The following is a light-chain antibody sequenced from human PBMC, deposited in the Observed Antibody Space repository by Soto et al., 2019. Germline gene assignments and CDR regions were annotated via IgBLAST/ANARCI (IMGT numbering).Light chain of an antibody. J-gene: IGLJ1*01. CDR3: CSYAGSSIPYV. CDR2: EVS. Sequence: QSALTQPASVSGSPGQSITISCTGTSSDVGSYNLVSWYQQHPGKAPKLMIYEVSKRPSGVSNRFSXSKXGXTASXTISGLQAEDEADYYCCSYAGSSIPYVFGTGTKLTVL. CDR1: SSDVGSYNL. V-gene: IGLV2-23*02.